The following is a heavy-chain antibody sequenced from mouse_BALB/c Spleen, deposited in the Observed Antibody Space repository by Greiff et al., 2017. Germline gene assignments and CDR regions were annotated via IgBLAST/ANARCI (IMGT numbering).Heavy chain of an antibody. J-gene: IGHJ3*01. CDR2: INPGSGGT. V-gene: IGHV1-54*01. CDR3: ARIGTAFAY. Sequence: VQLQQSGAELVRPGTSVKVSCKASGYAFTNYLIEWVKQRSGQGLEWIGVINPGSGGTNYNEKFKGKATLTADKSSSTAYMQLSSLTSDDSAVYFCARIGTAFAYWGQGTLVTVAA. CDR1: GYAFTNYL. D-gene: IGHD1-2*01.